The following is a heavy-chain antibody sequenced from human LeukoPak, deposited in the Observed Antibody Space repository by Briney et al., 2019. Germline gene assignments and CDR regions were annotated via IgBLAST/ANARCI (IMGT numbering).Heavy chain of an antibody. D-gene: IGHD1-14*01. CDR2: IGADYGGI. V-gene: IGHV3-23*01. CDR3: AKYRTTSAPPRSFDY. Sequence: PGGSLTLSCAASGFTFSSYAMIWFGQTPEKGLEFVSVIGADYGGIQYADSVKGRFTISRDNSKNTMYLQMNSLRTDDTAVYYCAKYRTTSAPPRSFDYWGQGTLVTVSS. J-gene: IGHJ4*02. CDR1: GFTFSSYA.